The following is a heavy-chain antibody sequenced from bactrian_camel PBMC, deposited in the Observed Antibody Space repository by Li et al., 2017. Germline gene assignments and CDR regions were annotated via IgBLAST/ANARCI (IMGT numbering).Heavy chain of an antibody. Sequence: HVQLVESGGGSVQAGGSLRLSCAASGFTFASHWMYWVRQGPGKGLEWVTCISTGGDSTWYADSVKGRFTVSRDNAKNMVYLQINSLKPEDTAVYYCVPPIDLDWGYWGQGTQVTVS. J-gene: IGHJ4*01. D-gene: IGHD2*01. CDR2: ISTGGDST. CDR3: VPPIDLDWGY. CDR1: GFTFASHW. V-gene: IGHV3S1*01.